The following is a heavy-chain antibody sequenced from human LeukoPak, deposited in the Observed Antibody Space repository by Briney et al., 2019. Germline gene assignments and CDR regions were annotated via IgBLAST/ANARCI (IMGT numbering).Heavy chain of an antibody. CDR3: ARAGRYCSGGSCYGLFDY. V-gene: IGHV3-53*01. D-gene: IGHD2-15*01. J-gene: IGHJ4*02. Sequence: GGSLRLSCAASGFTVSSNYMSWVRQAPGKGLEWVSVIYSGGSTYYADSVKGRFTISRDNAKNSLYLQMNSLRAEDTAVYYCARAGRYCSGGSCYGLFDYWGQGTLVTVSS. CDR2: IYSGGST. CDR1: GFTVSSNY.